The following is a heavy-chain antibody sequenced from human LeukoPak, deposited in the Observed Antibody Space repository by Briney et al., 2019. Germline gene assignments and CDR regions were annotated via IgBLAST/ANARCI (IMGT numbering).Heavy chain of an antibody. J-gene: IGHJ4*02. CDR1: GGSFRGYY. Sequence: SETLSLTCAVYGGSFRGYYWSWIRQPPEKGLEWNGEINHSGSTNYNPSLKCRVTISVDTSKTQFSLKLSSVTAADTAVYYCARRRYSRHYYDSSGYYPFDYWGQGTLVTVSS. D-gene: IGHD3-22*01. CDR3: ARRRYSRHYYDSSGYYPFDY. V-gene: IGHV4-34*01. CDR2: INHSGST.